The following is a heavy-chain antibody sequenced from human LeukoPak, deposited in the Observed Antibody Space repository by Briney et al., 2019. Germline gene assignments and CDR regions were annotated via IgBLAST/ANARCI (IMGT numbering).Heavy chain of an antibody. V-gene: IGHV3-15*01. J-gene: IGHJ6*03. CDR1: GFTFSNAW. D-gene: IGHD3-9*01. CDR2: IKSKTDGGTT. Sequence: QPGGSLRLSCAASGFTFSNAWMSWVRQAPGKGLEWVGHIKSKTDGGTTDYAAPVKGRFTISRDDSKNTLYLQMNSLKTEDTAFYYCTTISYYYYYMDVWGKGTTVTVSS. CDR3: TTISYYYYYMDV.